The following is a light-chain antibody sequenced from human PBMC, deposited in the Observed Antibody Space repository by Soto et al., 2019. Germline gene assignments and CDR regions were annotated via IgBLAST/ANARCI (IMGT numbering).Light chain of an antibody. V-gene: IGKV3D-15*01. CDR3: QQYNNWPLT. CDR2: GAS. Sequence: TVMTQSPATLSVSPGERATLSCRASQSVSSSYLAWYQQKPGQAPRLLIYGASSRATGIPDRFSGSGSGTEFTLTISSLQSEDFAVYYCQQYNNWPLTFGQGTKVDIK. J-gene: IGKJ1*01. CDR1: QSVSSSY.